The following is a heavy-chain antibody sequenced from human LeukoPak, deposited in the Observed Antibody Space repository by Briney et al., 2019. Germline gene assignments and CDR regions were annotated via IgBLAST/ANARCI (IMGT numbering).Heavy chain of an antibody. V-gene: IGHV4-59*01. Sequence: KSSETLSLTCTVSGGSISSYYWSWIRQPPGKGLEWIGYIYYSGSTNYNPSLKSRVTISVDTSKNQFSLKLSSVTAADTAVYYCAREYLRAVDYWGQGTLVTVSS. CDR2: IYYSGST. CDR1: GGSISSYY. D-gene: IGHD2-2*01. J-gene: IGHJ4*02. CDR3: AREYLRAVDY.